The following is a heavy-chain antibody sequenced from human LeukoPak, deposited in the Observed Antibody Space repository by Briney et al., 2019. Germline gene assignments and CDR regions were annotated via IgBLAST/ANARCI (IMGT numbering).Heavy chain of an antibody. D-gene: IGHD2-15*01. CDR1: GYSFASYW. CDR2: VYPGDSDS. Sequence: GESLKISCQGSGYSFASYWIGWVRQMPGKGLEWMGIVYPGDSDSRYSPSFQGQVTISADKSISTAYLQWSSLEASDTAMYYCARRGTGYCSGGSCSGGGYFDLWGRGTLVTVSS. V-gene: IGHV5-51*01. CDR3: ARRGTGYCSGGSCSGGGYFDL. J-gene: IGHJ2*01.